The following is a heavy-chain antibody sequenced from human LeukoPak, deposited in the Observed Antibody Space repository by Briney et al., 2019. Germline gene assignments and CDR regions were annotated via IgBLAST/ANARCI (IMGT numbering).Heavy chain of an antibody. V-gene: IGHV1-2*02. CDR2: INPNSGGT. Sequence: ASVKVSCKASGYTFTGYYIHWVRQTPGQGLEWMGWINPNSGGTNYAQKFQGRVTMTRDTSISTVYMELRRLRSDDTAVYYCALGKLIVVTPSATAENWFDPWGQGTLVTVSS. D-gene: IGHD2-2*01. J-gene: IGHJ5*02. CDR3: ALGKLIVVTPSATAENWFDP. CDR1: GYTFTGYY.